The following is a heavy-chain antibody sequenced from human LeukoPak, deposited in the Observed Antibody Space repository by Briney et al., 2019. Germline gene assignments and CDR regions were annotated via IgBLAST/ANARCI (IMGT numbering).Heavy chain of an antibody. V-gene: IGHV1-8*01. CDR3: ARAVRSYCSSTSCLYYYYYMDV. CDR2: MNPNSGNT. D-gene: IGHD2-2*01. CDR1: GYTFTSYD. J-gene: IGHJ6*03. Sequence: GASVKVSCKASGYTFTSYDINWVRQATGQGLEWMGWMNPNSGNTGYAQKFQGRVTMTRNTSISTAYMELSSLRSEDTAVYYCARAVRSYCSSTSCLYYYYYMDVWGKGTTVTVSS.